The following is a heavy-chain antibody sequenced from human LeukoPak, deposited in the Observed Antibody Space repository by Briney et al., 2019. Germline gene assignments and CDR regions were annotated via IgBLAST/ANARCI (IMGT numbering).Heavy chain of an antibody. CDR3: AREKPSSSWYSDFDY. CDR1: GGSISSYY. V-gene: IGHV4-59*01. J-gene: IGHJ4*02. D-gene: IGHD6-13*01. CDR2: IYYSGST. Sequence: SETLSLTCTVSGGSISSYYWSWIRQPPGKGLEWIEYIYYSGSTNYNPSLKSRVTISVDTSKNQFSLKLSSVTAADTAVYYCAREKPSSSWYSDFDYWGQGTLVTVSS.